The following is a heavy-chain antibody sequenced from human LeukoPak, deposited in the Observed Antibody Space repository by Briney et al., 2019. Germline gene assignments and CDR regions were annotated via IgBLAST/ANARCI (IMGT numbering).Heavy chain of an antibody. J-gene: IGHJ5*02. CDR1: GFTFSSYA. Sequence: GGSLRLSCAASGFTFSSYAMNWVRQAPGKGLEWVSIIGGSDGTTYYADSVKGRFTISRDNFQNTLYLQMNSLRAEDTAVYYCARRNAAYGPFNPWGQGTLVTVSS. CDR2: IGGSDGTT. V-gene: IGHV3-23*01. CDR3: ARRNAAYGPFNP. D-gene: IGHD3-10*01.